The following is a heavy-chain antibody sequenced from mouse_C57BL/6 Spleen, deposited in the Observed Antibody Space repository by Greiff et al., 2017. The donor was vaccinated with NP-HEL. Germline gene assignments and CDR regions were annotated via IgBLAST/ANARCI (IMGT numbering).Heavy chain of an antibody. CDR3: ARNYCPAY. CDR1: GFTFSSYA. J-gene: IGHJ3*01. Sequence: EVQGVESGGGLAKPGASLKLSCAASGFTFSSYAMSWVRQTPEKRLEWVGNISAGGSYTYYPDNVKGRFTIAKDNATNNLYLQMSHLKSEDTAMYDCARNYCPAYWGQGTLVTVSA. CDR2: ISAGGSYT. D-gene: IGHD2-1*01. V-gene: IGHV5-4*01.